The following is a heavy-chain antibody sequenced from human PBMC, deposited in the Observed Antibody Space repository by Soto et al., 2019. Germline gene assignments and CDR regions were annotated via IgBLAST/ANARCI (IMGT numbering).Heavy chain of an antibody. CDR1: GFTFSSYE. V-gene: IGHV3-48*03. J-gene: IGHJ4*02. Sequence: PGGSLRLSCAASGFTFSSYEMNWVRQAPGKGLEWVSYISSSGSTIYYADSVKGRFTISRDNAKNSLYLQMNSLRAEDTAVYYCAKDPPPYYYDSSGLFDYWGQGTLVTVSS. D-gene: IGHD3-22*01. CDR2: ISSSGSTI. CDR3: AKDPPPYYYDSSGLFDY.